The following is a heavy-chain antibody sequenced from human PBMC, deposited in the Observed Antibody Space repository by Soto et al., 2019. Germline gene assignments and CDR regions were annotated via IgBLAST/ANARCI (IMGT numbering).Heavy chain of an antibody. V-gene: IGHV3-9*01. CDR3: AKDRNTAMVTGDFDY. J-gene: IGHJ4*01. Sequence: GGSLRLSCAASGFTFGDYAMHWVRQVPGRGPEWVSGVSWTNISFGYADSVKGRCTICRDNAKNSLYLQMNRLRREDPAFSYCAKDRNTAMVTGDFDYWGQGTLVTVSS. D-gene: IGHD5-18*01. CDR2: VSWTNISF. CDR1: GFTFGDYA.